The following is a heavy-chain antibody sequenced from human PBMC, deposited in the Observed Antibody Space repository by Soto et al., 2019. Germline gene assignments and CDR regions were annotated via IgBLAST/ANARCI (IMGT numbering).Heavy chain of an antibody. CDR1: GFTFSSYA. CDR2: ISYDGNNK. Sequence: QVQLVESGGGVVQPGRSLRLSCAASGFTFSSYAMYWVRQAPGKGLEWVAVISYDGNNKYYADSVKGRFTISRDNSKNTVHLKMNSLSADDTAVYYCARAGCDGGRCYTLVGLRYGMDVWGQGTTVTVSS. CDR3: ARAGCDGGRCYTLVGLRYGMDV. D-gene: IGHD2-15*01. V-gene: IGHV3-30-3*01. J-gene: IGHJ6*02.